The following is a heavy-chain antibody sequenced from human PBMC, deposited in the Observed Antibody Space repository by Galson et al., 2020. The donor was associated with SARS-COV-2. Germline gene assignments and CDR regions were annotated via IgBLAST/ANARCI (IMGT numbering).Heavy chain of an antibody. Sequence: GGSLRLSCRVFGFSLSSRDMTWVRQAPGKGLEWISLSGHSGAEPYGDSVRGRFTVSRDNSRNTLCLQMNNLRAEDTALYYCASRPGCGGGVCYGLDYCGQGTLVTVSS. CDR1: GFSLSSRD. J-gene: IGHJ4*02. D-gene: IGHD2-21*02. V-gene: IGHV3-23*01. CDR3: ASRPGCGGGVCYGLDY. CDR2: SGHSGAE.